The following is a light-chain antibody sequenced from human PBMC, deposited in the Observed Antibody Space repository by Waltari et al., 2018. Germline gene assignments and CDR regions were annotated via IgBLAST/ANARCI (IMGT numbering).Light chain of an antibody. Sequence: EIVLTQSPGTLSLSPGARATLTCRASQSVSSSYLAWYQQKPGQAPRLLIYGASSRATGIPDRLSGSGSGTDFTLTISRLEPEDFAVYYCQQYGSSPPLTFGGGTKVEIK. J-gene: IGKJ4*01. CDR3: QQYGSSPPLT. CDR1: QSVSSSY. CDR2: GAS. V-gene: IGKV3-20*01.